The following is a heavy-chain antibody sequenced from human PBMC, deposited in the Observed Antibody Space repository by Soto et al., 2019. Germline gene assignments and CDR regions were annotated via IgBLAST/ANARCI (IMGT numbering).Heavy chain of an antibody. CDR2: ISGPGATI. V-gene: IGHV3-23*01. J-gene: IGHJ4*02. CDR3: AKMLTMVRGVTGLRDFDF. Sequence: EVQLLEAGGNLIQPGGSLRLSCAASGFTFSSYAMSWVRQAPGQGLEWLSAISGPGATIYYADSVKGRFTISRDNSKNTLYLQMNSRTAEDTAVYYCAKMLTMVRGVTGLRDFDFWGQGTLVTVSS. D-gene: IGHD3-10*01. CDR1: GFTFSSYA.